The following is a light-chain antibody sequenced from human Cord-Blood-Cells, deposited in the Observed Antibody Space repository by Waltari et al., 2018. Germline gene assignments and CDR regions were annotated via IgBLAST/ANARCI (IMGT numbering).Light chain of an antibody. CDR3: SSYTSSSTLDVV. Sequence: QSALTQPASVSGSPGQSITISCTGTSSDVGGYNYVSWYQQHPGKAPKLMIYEVSNRPSGVSKRFSGSRSGNPASLTISGLQAEDEADYYCSSYTSSSTLDVVFGGGTKLTVL. CDR1: SSDVGGYNY. J-gene: IGLJ2*01. V-gene: IGLV2-14*01. CDR2: EVS.